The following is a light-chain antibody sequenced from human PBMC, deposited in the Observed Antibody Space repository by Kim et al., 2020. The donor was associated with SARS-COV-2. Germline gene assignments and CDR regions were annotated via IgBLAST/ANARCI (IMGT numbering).Light chain of an antibody. CDR3: QQYGSSPIT. CDR1: QSVSNKY. CDR2: GAS. V-gene: IGKV3-20*01. Sequence: EIVLTKSPGTLSLSPGERGTLACRASQSVSNKYLAWYQQRLGQAPRLLIYGASSRATGIPDRFSGSGSGTDFTLTISRLEPEDFAVYYCQQYGSSPITFGQGTRLEIK. J-gene: IGKJ5*01.